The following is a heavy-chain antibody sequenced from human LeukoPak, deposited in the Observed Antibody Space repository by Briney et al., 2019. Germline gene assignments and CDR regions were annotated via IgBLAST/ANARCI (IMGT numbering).Heavy chain of an antibody. Sequence: SETLSLTCAVYGGSFSGYYWSWIRQPPGKGLEWIGEINHSGSTNYNPSLKSRVTISVDTSKNQFSLKPSSVTAADTAVYYCARENIVVVPAAIWYYYYMDVWGKGTTVTVSS. CDR2: INHSGST. CDR3: ARENIVVVPAAIWYYYYMDV. J-gene: IGHJ6*03. CDR1: GGSFSGYY. V-gene: IGHV4-34*01. D-gene: IGHD2-2*02.